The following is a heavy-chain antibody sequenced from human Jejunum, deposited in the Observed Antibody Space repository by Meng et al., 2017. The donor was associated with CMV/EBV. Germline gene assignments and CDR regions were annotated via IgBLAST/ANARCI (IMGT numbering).Heavy chain of an antibody. V-gene: IGHV3-21*01. D-gene: IGHD4-23*01. CDR3: ARESPEVTLGY. Sequence: CATSGFPFSVSSMSWVRQAPGTGLEWVASISGSSSYISSAASVRGRFTISRDAAKNSLYLQMNSLRAEDTAVYYCARESPEVTLGYWGQGTLVTVSS. J-gene: IGHJ4*02. CDR1: GFPFSVSS. CDR2: ISGSSSYI.